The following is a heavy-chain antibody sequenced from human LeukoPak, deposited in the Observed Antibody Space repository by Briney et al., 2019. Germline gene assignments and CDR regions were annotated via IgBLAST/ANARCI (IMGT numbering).Heavy chain of an antibody. CDR1: GFTFGDYA. CDR2: IGSSGSTI. Sequence: GGSLRLSCTASGFTFGDYAMSWVRQAPGKGLEWVSYIGSSGSTIYYADSVKGRFTISRDNAKNSLYLQMNSLRAEDTAVYYCARDWGTYFDYWGQGTLVTVSS. V-gene: IGHV3-48*03. D-gene: IGHD7-27*01. J-gene: IGHJ4*02. CDR3: ARDWGTYFDY.